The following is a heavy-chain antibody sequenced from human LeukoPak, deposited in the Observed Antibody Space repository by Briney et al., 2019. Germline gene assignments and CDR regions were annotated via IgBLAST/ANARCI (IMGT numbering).Heavy chain of an antibody. J-gene: IGHJ4*02. CDR2: INSSGSTI. V-gene: IGHV3-48*03. D-gene: IGHD6-19*01. CDR1: GFTFSSYE. CDR3: AKYSSGWYSAGFDY. Sequence: AGGSLRLSCAASGFTFSSYEIHWVRQAPGKGLEWLSYINSSGSTIKYADSVKGRFTISRDNSKNTLYLQMNSLRAEDTAVYYCAKYSSGWYSAGFDYWGQGTLVTVSS.